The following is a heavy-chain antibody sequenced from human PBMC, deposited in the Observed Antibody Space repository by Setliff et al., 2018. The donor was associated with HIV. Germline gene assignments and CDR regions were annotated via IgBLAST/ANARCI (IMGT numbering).Heavy chain of an antibody. J-gene: IGHJ5*02. Sequence: ASETLSLTCAVSGYSIGSGFYWGWIRQPPGKGLEWIGSIYHSGSTYYNPSLRSRVTISVDTSKNQFSLKLSSVTAADTAVYYCARDAPTVYANGWFDPWGQGTLVTVSS. D-gene: IGHD2-8*01. CDR3: ARDAPTVYANGWFDP. V-gene: IGHV4-38-2*02. CDR1: GYSIGSGFY. CDR2: IYHSGST.